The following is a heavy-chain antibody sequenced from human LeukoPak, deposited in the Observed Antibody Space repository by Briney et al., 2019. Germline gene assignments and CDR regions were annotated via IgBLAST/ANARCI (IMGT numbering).Heavy chain of an antibody. CDR1: GGSISSYY. D-gene: IGHD4-17*01. V-gene: IGHV4-59*01. CDR3: AREDPQTTVPEGMDV. J-gene: IGHJ6*02. CDR2: IYYSGTT. Sequence: SETLSLTCTVSGGSISSYYWSWIRQSPGKGLEWIGYIYYSGTTNYNPSLKSRVTISVDTSKNQFSLQLRSVIAADTAVYYCAREDPQTTVPEGMDVWGQGTTVTVSS.